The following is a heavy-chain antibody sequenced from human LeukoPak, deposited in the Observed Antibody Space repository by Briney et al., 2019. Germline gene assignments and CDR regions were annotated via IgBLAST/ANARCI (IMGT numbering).Heavy chain of an antibody. D-gene: IGHD1-26*01. J-gene: IGHJ4*02. Sequence: PSETLSLTCAVYGGSFSGYYWSWIRQPPGKGLEWIGEINHSGSTNYNPSLKSRVTISVDTSKNQFSLKLSSVTAADTAVYYCARPRGGIVGAYYFDYWGQGTLVTVSS. V-gene: IGHV4-34*01. CDR3: ARPRGGIVGAYYFDY. CDR1: GGSFSGYY. CDR2: INHSGST.